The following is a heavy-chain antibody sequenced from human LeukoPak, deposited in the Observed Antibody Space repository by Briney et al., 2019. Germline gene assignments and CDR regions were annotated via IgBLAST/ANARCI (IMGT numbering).Heavy chain of an antibody. V-gene: IGHV4-61*02. J-gene: IGHJ4*02. CDR1: GGSISSGSYY. D-gene: IGHD5-18*01. CDR2: IYTSGST. CDR3: ASGGPGSYGHRFDY. Sequence: PSETLSLTCTVSGGSISSGSYYWSWIRQPAGKGLEWIGRIYTSGSTNYNPSLKSRVTISVDTSKNQFSLKLSSVTAADTAVYYCASGGPGSYGHRFDYWGQGTLVTVSS.